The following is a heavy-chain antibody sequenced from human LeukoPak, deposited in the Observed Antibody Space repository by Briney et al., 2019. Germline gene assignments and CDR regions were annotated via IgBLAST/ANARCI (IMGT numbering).Heavy chain of an antibody. CDR1: GGSFSGYY. D-gene: IGHD4-11*01. J-gene: IGHJ4*02. CDR3: ARDDYSNLYYFDY. Sequence: SETLSLTCAVYGGSFSGYYWSWVRQPPGKGLEWIGEINHSGSTNYNPSLKSRVTISVDTSKNQFSLKLSSVTAADTAVYYCARDDYSNLYYFDYWGQGTLVTVSS. CDR2: INHSGST. V-gene: IGHV4-34*01.